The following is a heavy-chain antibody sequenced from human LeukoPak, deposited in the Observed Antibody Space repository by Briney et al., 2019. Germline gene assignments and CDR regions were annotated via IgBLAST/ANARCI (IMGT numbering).Heavy chain of an antibody. CDR1: GFTFSSYS. CDR2: ISSSSSTI. D-gene: IGHD2-15*01. V-gene: IGHV3-48*01. CDR3: ARAIGGSYVYYSMDV. Sequence: GGSLRLSCAASGFTFSSYSMNWVRQAPGKGLEWVSYISSSSSTIYYADSVKGRFTISRDNAKNSLYLQMNSLRAEDTAVYYCARAIGGSYVYYSMDVWGQGTTVTVSS. J-gene: IGHJ6*02.